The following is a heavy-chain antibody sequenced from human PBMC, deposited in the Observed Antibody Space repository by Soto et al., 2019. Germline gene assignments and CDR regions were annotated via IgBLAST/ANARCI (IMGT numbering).Heavy chain of an antibody. V-gene: IGHV3-15*01. CDR3: STASTGLARYFDL. Sequence: EELLVESGGGLVKPGGSLRLSCAASGFTFSNAWMSWVRQAPGKGPEWVGRILNKATGGTTDYIAPVKGRFSISRDDSKNTLYRQMDSLKTEDTAVYYCSTASTGLARYFDLWGRGTLVTVSS. CDR1: GFTFSNAW. D-gene: IGHD1-1*01. J-gene: IGHJ2*01. CDR2: ILNKATGGTT.